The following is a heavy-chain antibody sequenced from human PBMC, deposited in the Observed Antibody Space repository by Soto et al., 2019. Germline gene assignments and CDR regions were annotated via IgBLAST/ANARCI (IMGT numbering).Heavy chain of an antibody. V-gene: IGHV4-31*03. D-gene: IGHD2-15*01. CDR1: GGSISSGGYY. CDR3: ARFLSDCSGGSCYGTDAFDI. Sequence: QVQLQESGPGLVKPSQTLSLTCTVSGGSISSGGYYWSWIRQHPGKGLEWIGYIYYSGSTYYNPSLKSRVTISVDTSKNQFYLKLSSVTAADTAVYYCARFLSDCSGGSCYGTDAFDIWGQGTMVTVSS. CDR2: IYYSGST. J-gene: IGHJ3*02.